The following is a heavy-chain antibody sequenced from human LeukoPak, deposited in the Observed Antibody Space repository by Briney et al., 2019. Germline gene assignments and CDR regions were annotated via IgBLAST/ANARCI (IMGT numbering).Heavy chain of an antibody. CDR2: ISGSGGST. V-gene: IGHV3-23*01. J-gene: IGHJ4*02. CDR3: AKDRYSSSWYSDY. CDR1: GFTFSSYA. Sequence: GGSLRLSCAASGFTFSSYAMSWVRQAPGKGLEWVSAISGSGGSTYYADSVKGQFTISRDNSKNTLYLQMNSLRAEDTAVYYCAKDRYSSSWYSDYWGQGTLVTVSS. D-gene: IGHD6-13*01.